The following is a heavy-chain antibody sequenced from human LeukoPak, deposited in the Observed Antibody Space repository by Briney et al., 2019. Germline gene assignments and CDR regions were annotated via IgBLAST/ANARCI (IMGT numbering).Heavy chain of an antibody. D-gene: IGHD2-15*01. CDR3: ARGHVATGFDY. CDR1: GGSFSGYY. J-gene: IGHJ4*02. V-gene: IGHV4-34*01. Sequence: SETLSLTCAVYGGSFSGYYWSWIRQPPGKGLEWIGEINHSGSTNYNPSLKSRVTISVDTSKNQFSLKLSSVTAADPAVYYCARGHVATGFDYWGQGTLVTVSS. CDR2: INHSGST.